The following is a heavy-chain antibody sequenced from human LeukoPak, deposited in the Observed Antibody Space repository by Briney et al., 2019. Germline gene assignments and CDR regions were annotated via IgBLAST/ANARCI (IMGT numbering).Heavy chain of an antibody. CDR3: ARGNYDRSGYRFDY. CDR2: IDPSDSNT. CDR1: GYTLTNYY. J-gene: IGHJ4*02. Sequence: ASVKVSCKASGYTLTNYYIHWVRQAPGQGLEWMGIIDPSDSNTNYAQQFQGRVTMTRDTSTSTVYMELSSLRSEDTAVYYCARGNYDRSGYRFDYWGQGTLVTVSS. V-gene: IGHV1-46*01. D-gene: IGHD3-22*01.